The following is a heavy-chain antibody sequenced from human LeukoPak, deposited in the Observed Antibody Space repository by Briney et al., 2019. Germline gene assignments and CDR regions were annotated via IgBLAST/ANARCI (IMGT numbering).Heavy chain of an antibody. J-gene: IGHJ5*02. D-gene: IGHD3-10*01. CDR3: AGGGSGSYTNPHH. CDR2: IKTDGSST. V-gene: IGHV3-74*01. Sequence: PGGSLRLSCAASGFTFRDYWMHWVRQAPGKGLVWVSRIKTDGSSTSYADSVKGRFTISRDNAKNTLYLQMNSLRVEDTAVYYCAGGGSGSYTNPHHWGQGTLVAVSS. CDR1: GFTFRDYW.